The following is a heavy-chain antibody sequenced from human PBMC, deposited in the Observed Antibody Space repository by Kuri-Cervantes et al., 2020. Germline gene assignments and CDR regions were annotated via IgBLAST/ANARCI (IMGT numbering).Heavy chain of an antibody. CDR3: ARDRAGGSGSWGFDY. D-gene: IGHD3-10*01. CDR2: IRNNGIT. J-gene: IGHJ4*02. CDR1: GGTFSNYY. V-gene: IGHV4-34*01. Sequence: SETLSLTCAVSGGTFSNYYWSWIRQAPGKGLEWIGEIRNNGITHYNPSLKSRVTISVDVSKRQFSLNLSSVTAADTAVYYCARDRAGGSGSWGFDYWGQGTLVTVSS.